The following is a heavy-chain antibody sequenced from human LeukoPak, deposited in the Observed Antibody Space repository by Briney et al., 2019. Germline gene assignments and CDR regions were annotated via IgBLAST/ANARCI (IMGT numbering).Heavy chain of an antibody. Sequence: ASVKVSCKASGYTFTGYYMHWVRQAPGQGLEWMGWINPNSGGTNYAQKFQGRVTMTRDTSISTAYMELRSLRSDDTAVYYCARDYYDSSGYYFIHGFDYWGQGTLVTVSS. CDR1: GYTFTGYY. D-gene: IGHD3-22*01. CDR3: ARDYYDSSGYYFIHGFDY. CDR2: INPNSGGT. V-gene: IGHV1-2*02. J-gene: IGHJ4*02.